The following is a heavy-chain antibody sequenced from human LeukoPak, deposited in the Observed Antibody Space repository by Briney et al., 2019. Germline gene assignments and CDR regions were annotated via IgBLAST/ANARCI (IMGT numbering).Heavy chain of an antibody. CDR1: GFNFTGYG. CDR2: IWYDGKNK. D-gene: IGHD4-23*01. Sequence: PGRSLRLSCAASGFNFTGYGIHWVRQVPGKGLDWVAVIWYDGKNKHYADSVKGRFTISRDTSKNTVYLQMSSLRAEGTAVYYCTRVSESGNSDYWGQGTLVTVSS. CDR3: TRVSESGNSDY. V-gene: IGHV3-33*01. J-gene: IGHJ4*02.